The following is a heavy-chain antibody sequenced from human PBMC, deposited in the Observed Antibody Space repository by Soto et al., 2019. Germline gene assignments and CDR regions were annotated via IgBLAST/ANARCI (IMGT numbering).Heavy chain of an antibody. J-gene: IGHJ4*02. CDR1: GFTFSSYS. V-gene: IGHV3-21*04. CDR3: AIRRSATVTTAFDY. D-gene: IGHD4-4*01. Sequence: EVQLVESGGGLVKPGGSLRLSCAASGFTFSSYSMNWVRQAPGKGLEWVSSISISSRYIYYADSVKGRFTISGDTAKNSLYLQMNSLRADDTAVYYCAIRRSATVTTAFDYWGQGTLVIVSS. CDR2: ISISSRYI.